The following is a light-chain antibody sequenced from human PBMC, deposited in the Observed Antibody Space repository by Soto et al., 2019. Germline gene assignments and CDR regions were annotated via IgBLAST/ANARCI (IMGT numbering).Light chain of an antibody. CDR1: SSDIGGYNY. V-gene: IGLV2-14*01. J-gene: IGLJ3*02. CDR3: NSYTSAGTLV. Sequence: QSVLTQPASVSGSPGQSITISCTGTSSDIGGYNYVSWYQQYPGKAPKVIIYEVRNRPSGVSDRFSGSKSGNTASLTISGLHAEDEAAYYFNSYTSAGTLVFGGGSQVTGL. CDR2: EVR.